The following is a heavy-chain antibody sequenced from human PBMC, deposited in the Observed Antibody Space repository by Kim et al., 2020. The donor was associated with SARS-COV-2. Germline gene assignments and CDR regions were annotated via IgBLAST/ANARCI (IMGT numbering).Heavy chain of an antibody. V-gene: IGHV3-23*01. CDR2: GDNT. CDR3: AKDEGSL. J-gene: IGHJ4*02. Sequence: GDNTYYADSVKGRFTISRDNSKNTLYLQMNSLRVEDTAIYYCAKDEGSLWGQGTLVAVSS.